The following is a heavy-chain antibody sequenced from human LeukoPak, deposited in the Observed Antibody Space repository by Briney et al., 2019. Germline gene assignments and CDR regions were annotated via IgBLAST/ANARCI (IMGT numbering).Heavy chain of an antibody. D-gene: IGHD3-10*01. Sequence: ASVKVSCKAFGYTFTSNYMHWVRQAPGQGSEWMGIINPSGGSTSYAQKFQGRVTMTRDMSTSTVYMELSSLRSEDTAVYYCARDHTPRDYGSGARGDYWGQGTLVTVSS. CDR3: ARDHTPRDYGSGARGDY. J-gene: IGHJ4*02. V-gene: IGHV1-46*01. CDR1: GYTFTSNY. CDR2: INPSGGST.